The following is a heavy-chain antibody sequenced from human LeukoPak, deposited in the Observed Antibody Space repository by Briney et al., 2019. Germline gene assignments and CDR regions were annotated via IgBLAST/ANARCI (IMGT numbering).Heavy chain of an antibody. J-gene: IGHJ4*02. Sequence: QPGGSLGLSCAASGFTFSSYAMSWVRQAPGKGLEWVSAISGSGGSTYYADTVKGRFTISRDNSKNTLYLQMNSLRAEDTAVYYCAKDLLPRDTAMVVDYWGQGTLVTVSS. V-gene: IGHV3-23*01. CDR1: GFTFSSYA. CDR3: AKDLLPRDTAMVVDY. D-gene: IGHD5-18*01. CDR2: ISGSGGST.